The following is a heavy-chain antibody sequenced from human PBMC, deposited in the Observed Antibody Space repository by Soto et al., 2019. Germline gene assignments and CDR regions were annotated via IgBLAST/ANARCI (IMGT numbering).Heavy chain of an antibody. CDR1: GSSISTSTHY. Sequence: LSLTCNVSGSSISTSTHYWAWVRQPPGRGLEWIGNIYYIGSTYYNPSLKSRVTISLDTSKIQFSLHLSSVTAADTAVYYCARLYAVVNPWYFDSWGRGTLVTVSS. CDR3: ARLYAVVNPWYFDS. V-gene: IGHV4-39*01. D-gene: IGHD2-15*01. CDR2: IYYIGST. J-gene: IGHJ4*02.